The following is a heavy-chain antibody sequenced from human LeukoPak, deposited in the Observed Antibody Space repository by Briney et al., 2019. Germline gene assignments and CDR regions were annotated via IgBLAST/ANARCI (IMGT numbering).Heavy chain of an antibody. J-gene: IGHJ6*02. Sequence: SETLSLTCAVYGGSFSGYYWSWIRQPPGKGLEWVGEINHSGSSNYNPSLKSRVTISVDTSKNQFPLKLSSVTAADTAVYYCARDLEGGSGSLYYYGMDVWGQGTTVTVSS. V-gene: IGHV4-34*01. CDR1: GGSFSGYY. CDR2: INHSGSS. D-gene: IGHD3-10*01. CDR3: ARDLEGGSGSLYYYGMDV.